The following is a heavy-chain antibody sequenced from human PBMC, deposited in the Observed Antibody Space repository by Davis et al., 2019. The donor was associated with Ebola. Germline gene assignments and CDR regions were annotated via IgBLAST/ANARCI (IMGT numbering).Heavy chain of an antibody. D-gene: IGHD2-2*01. Sequence: ASVKVSCKASGYTFTSYSISWVRQAPGQGLEWMGWISAYNGNTNYAQKLQGRVTMTTDTSTSTAYMELRSLRSDDTAVYYCARRYCSSTSCYWPHYYFDYWGQGTLVTVSS. CDR1: GYTFTSYS. CDR2: ISAYNGNT. J-gene: IGHJ4*02. V-gene: IGHV1-18*01. CDR3: ARRYCSSTSCYWPHYYFDY.